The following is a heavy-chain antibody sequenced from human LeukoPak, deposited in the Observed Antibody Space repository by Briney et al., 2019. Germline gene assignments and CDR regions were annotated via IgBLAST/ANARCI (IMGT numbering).Heavy chain of an antibody. CDR3: ARDGYGGNSGYYFDY. Sequence: PGGSLRLSCAASGFTFDDYGMSWVRQAPGKGLESVSGINWNGGSTGYADSVKGRFTISRDNAKHSLYLQMNSLRAEDTALYYCARDGYGGNSGYYFDYWGQGTLVTVS. CDR1: GFTFDDYG. CDR2: INWNGGST. J-gene: IGHJ4*02. D-gene: IGHD4-23*01. V-gene: IGHV3-20*04.